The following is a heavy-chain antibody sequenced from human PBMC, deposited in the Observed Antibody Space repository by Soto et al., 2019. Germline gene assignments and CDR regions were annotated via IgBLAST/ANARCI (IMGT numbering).Heavy chain of an antibody. CDR3: ARAVAAAGTEWFDP. CDR1: GGSFSGYY. CDR2: INHSGST. V-gene: IGHV4-34*01. D-gene: IGHD6-13*01. Sequence: SETLSLTCAVYGGSFSGYYWSWIRQPPGKGLEWIGEINHSGSTNYNPSLKSRVTISVDTSKNQFSLKLSSVTAADTAVYYCARAVAAAGTEWFDPWGQGTLVTVPQ. J-gene: IGHJ5*02.